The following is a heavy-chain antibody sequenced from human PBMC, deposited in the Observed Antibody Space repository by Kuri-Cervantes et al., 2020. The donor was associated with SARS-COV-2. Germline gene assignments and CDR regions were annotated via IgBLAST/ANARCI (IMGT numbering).Heavy chain of an antibody. Sequence: LSLTCAVSGFTFSQYGMHWVRQAPGKGLVWVSRTNSDGISTSYADSVKGRFTISRDNAKNTLYLQLNSLGAEDTAVYYCARGGVVTADWYFDLWGRGTLVTVSS. J-gene: IGHJ2*01. CDR3: ARGGVVTADWYFDL. V-gene: IGHV3-74*01. CDR1: GFTFSQYG. CDR2: TNSDGIST. D-gene: IGHD2-21*02.